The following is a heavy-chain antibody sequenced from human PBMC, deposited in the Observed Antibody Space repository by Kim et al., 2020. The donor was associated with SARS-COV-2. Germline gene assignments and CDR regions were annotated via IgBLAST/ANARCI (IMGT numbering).Heavy chain of an antibody. CDR3: ARLVYSSSWYGLDY. D-gene: IGHD6-13*01. J-gene: IGHJ4*02. V-gene: IGHV4-59*08. Sequence: NPTLQSHVTISVDTSKNQFSLKLSSVTAADTAVYYCARLVYSSSWYGLDYWGQGTLVTVSS.